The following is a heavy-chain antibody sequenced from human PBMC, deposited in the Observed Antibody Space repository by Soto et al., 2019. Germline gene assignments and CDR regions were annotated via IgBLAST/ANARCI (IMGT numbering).Heavy chain of an antibody. V-gene: IGHV2-5*02. CDR1: GFSLTTTGVG. Sequence: QITLSESGPSLVKPTETLTLTCTFSGFSLTTTGVGVGWVRQPPGKALEWLAVVFWDGGERYSPSLKSRVTITKDTSKDQVVFTMANMDPADTATYFCTQVYGSGSWGWYFHSWGQGTLVTVSS. J-gene: IGHJ5*02. D-gene: IGHD1-26*01. CDR3: TQVYGSGSWGWYFHS. CDR2: VFWDGGE.